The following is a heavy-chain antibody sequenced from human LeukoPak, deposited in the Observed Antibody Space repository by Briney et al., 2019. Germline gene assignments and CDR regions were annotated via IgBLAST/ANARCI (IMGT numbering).Heavy chain of an antibody. J-gene: IGHJ4*02. CDR2: ISWDGGST. CDR3: AKDSSGRGLFDY. D-gene: IGHD6-19*01. Sequence: PGGSLRLSCAASGFTFDDYAMHWVRQAPGKGLEWVSLISWDGGSTYYADSVKGRFTISRDNSKNSLYLQMNSLRAEDTALYYCAKDSSGRGLFDYWGQGTLVTVSS. V-gene: IGHV3-43D*03. CDR1: GFTFDDYA.